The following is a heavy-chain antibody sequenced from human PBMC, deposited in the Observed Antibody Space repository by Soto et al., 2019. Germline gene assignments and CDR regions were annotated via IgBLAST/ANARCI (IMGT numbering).Heavy chain of an antibody. V-gene: IGHV4-59*08. D-gene: IGHD4-17*01. CDR1: GGSISSYY. J-gene: IGHJ5*02. Sequence: SETLSLTCTVSGGSISSYYWSWIRQPPGKGLEWIGYIYYSGSTNYNPSLKSRVTISVDTSKNQFSLKLSSVTAADTAVYYCARPYGGSFWFDPWGQGTLVTVSS. CDR2: IYYSGST. CDR3: ARPYGGSFWFDP.